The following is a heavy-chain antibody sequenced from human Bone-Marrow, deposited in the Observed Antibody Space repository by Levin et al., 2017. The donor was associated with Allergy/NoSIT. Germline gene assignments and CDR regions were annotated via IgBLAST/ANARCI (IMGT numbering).Heavy chain of an antibody. CDR1: GDSVSSNSAA. CDR2: MYFRSQWYY. J-gene: IGHJ4*02. D-gene: IGHD1-26*01. V-gene: IGHV6-1*01. CDR3: ARVGRKGNLSYGFDF. Sequence: MPSETLSLTCAISGDSVSSNSAAWNWIRQSPSTGLEWLGRMYFRSQWYYDYAVSVTSRITINADTSNNQFSLQLNSLTPEDTAVYYCARVGRKGNLSYGFDFWGQGILVTVSS.